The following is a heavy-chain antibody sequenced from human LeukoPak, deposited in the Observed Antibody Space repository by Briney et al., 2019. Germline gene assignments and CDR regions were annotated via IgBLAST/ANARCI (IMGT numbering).Heavy chain of an antibody. CDR3: ARDRSNYYYYYGMDV. CDR1: GFIFSDYY. Sequence: PGGSLRLSCAASGFIFSDYYMSWIRQAPGKGLEWVSYISSSSSYTNYADSVKGRFTISRDNAKNSLYLQMNSLRAEDTAVYYCARDRSNYYYYYGMDVWGKGTTVTVSS. J-gene: IGHJ6*04. CDR2: ISSSSSYT. V-gene: IGHV3-11*06.